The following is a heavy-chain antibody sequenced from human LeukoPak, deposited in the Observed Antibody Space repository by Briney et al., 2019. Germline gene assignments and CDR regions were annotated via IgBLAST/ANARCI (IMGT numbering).Heavy chain of an antibody. CDR2: IWYDGSNK. CDR3: AKKGEGYYDSSGYYYLGYFDY. Sequence: GRSLRLSCAASGFTFSSYGMHWVRQAPGKGLEWVAVIWYDGSNKYYADSVKGRFTISRDNSKNTLYLQMNSLRAEDTAVYYFAKKGEGYYDSSGYYYLGYFDYWGQGTLVTVSS. V-gene: IGHV3-33*06. D-gene: IGHD3-22*01. J-gene: IGHJ4*02. CDR1: GFTFSSYG.